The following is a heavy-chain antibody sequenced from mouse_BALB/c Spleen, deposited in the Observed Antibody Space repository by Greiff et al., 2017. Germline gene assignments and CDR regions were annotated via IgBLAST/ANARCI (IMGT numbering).Heavy chain of an antibody. CDR1: GYTFTSYW. Sequence: VQLQQPGAELVKPGASVKLSCKASGYTFTSYWMHWVKQRPGQGLEWIGEINPSNGRTNYNEKFKSKATLTVDKSSSTAYMQLSSLTSEDSAVYYCARGGAYYSHYFDYWGQGTTLTVSS. CDR2: INPSNGRT. V-gene: IGHV1S81*02. D-gene: IGHD2-12*01. J-gene: IGHJ2*01. CDR3: ARGGAYYSHYFDY.